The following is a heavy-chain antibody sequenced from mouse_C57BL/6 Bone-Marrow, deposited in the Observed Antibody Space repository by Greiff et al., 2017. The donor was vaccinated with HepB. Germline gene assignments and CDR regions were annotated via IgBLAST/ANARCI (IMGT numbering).Heavy chain of an antibody. CDR1: GFTFSSYG. CDR2: ISSGGSYT. J-gene: IGHJ3*01. V-gene: IGHV5-6*02. D-gene: IGHD1-1*01. Sequence: EVKLMESGGDLVKPGGSLKLSCAASGFTFSSYGMSWVRQTPDKRLEWVATISSGGSYTYYPDSVKGRFTISRDNAKNTLYLQMSSLKSEDTAMYYCARRYYGSSYKAWFAYWGQGTLVTVSA. CDR3: ARRYYGSSYKAWFAY.